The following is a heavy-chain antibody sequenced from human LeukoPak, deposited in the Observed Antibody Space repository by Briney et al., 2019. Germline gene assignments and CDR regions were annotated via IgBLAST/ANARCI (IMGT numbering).Heavy chain of an antibody. CDR3: ARQLYHYDSSGQETNDY. Sequence: NPSETLSLTCTVSGGSISSSSYYWGWIRQPPGKGLEWIGSIYYSGSTYYNPSLKSRVTISVDTSKNQFSLKLSSVTAADTAVYYCARQLYHYDSSGQETNDYWGQGTLVTVSS. J-gene: IGHJ4*02. CDR1: GGSISSSSYY. D-gene: IGHD3-22*01. V-gene: IGHV4-39*01. CDR2: IYYSGST.